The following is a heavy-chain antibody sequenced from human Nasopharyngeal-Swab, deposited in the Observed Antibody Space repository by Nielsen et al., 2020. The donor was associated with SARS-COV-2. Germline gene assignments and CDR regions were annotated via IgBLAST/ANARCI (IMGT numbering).Heavy chain of an antibody. CDR1: GYIFNNYG. D-gene: IGHD3-10*01. Sequence: ASVKVSCKTSGYIFNNYGLSWVRQAPGQGLEWMGWISPYYGYTKYAQKVQGRVTLTTDTSTSTAYMELRSLRSDDTAIYYCAREGEPRKSYYTFEHWGQGTLVTVSS. CDR2: ISPYYGYT. CDR3: AREGEPRKSYYTFEH. J-gene: IGHJ4*02. V-gene: IGHV1-18*01.